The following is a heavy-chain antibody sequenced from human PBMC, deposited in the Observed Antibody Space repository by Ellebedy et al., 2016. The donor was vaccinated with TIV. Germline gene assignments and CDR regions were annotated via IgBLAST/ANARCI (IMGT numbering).Heavy chain of an antibody. CDR2: INGDGSST. Sequence: GESLKISCAASGFTFSSFWMHWVRQTPGKGLVWVSRINGDGSSTNYADFVKGRFTISRDNAKNTLDLQMTSLRAEDSAVYYCAANPYFYGSGSYSSWGQGTLVTVSS. CDR1: GFTFSSFW. V-gene: IGHV3-74*01. CDR3: AANPYFYGSGSYSS. J-gene: IGHJ4*02. D-gene: IGHD3-10*01.